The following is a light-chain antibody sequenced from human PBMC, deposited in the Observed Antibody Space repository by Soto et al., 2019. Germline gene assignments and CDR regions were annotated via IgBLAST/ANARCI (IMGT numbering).Light chain of an antibody. CDR2: EVS. CDR1: SSDIGAYDY. V-gene: IGLV2-8*01. Sequence: QAVVTQPPSASGSPGQSVAISCTGTSSDIGAYDYVSWYQQHPGKAPKLMIFEVSKRPSGIPDRFSGSKSGNTASLTVSGLQAEDESDYYCSSYAGSGNWVFGGGTKLTVL. CDR3: SSYAGSGNWV. J-gene: IGLJ3*02.